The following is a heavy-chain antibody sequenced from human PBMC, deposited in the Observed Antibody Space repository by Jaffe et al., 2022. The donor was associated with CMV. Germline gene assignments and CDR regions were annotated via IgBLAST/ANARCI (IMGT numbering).Heavy chain of an antibody. D-gene: IGHD5-18*01. CDR3: ARLLGGGGYSYGYSHYYYYMDV. CDR1: GGSISSYY. V-gene: IGHV4-59*08. Sequence: QVQLQESGPGLVKPSETLSLTCTVSGGSISSYYWSWIRQPPGKGLEWIGYIYYSGSTNYNPSLKSRVTISVDTSKNQFSLKLSSVTAADTAVYYCARLLGGGGYSYGYSHYYYYMDVWGKGTTVTVSS. J-gene: IGHJ6*03. CDR2: IYYSGST.